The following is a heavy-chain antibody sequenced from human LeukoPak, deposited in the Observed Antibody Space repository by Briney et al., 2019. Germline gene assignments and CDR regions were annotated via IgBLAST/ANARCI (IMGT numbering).Heavy chain of an antibody. D-gene: IGHD6-6*01. CDR3: ATEIQNIAGRVY. J-gene: IGHJ4*02. V-gene: IGHV4-38-2*02. CDR2: LYHSGST. Sequence: SETLSLTCSVSGYSISSGYYWGWIRQAPGKGLEWIGNLYHSGSTYYNPSLKSRVSISVDTSKNQFSLNLSSVTAADTAVYYCATEIQNIAGRVYWGQGTLVTVSS. CDR1: GYSISSGYY.